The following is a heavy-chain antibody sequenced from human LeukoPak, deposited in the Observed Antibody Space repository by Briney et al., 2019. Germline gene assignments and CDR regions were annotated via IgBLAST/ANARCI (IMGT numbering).Heavy chain of an antibody. J-gene: IGHJ4*02. CDR3: ARGPYSGYTLRPLDY. V-gene: IGHV4-39*07. D-gene: IGHD5-12*01. CDR1: GGSISSYY. CDR2: IYYSGST. Sequence: NASETLSLTCTVSGGSISSYYWSWIRQPPGKGLEWIGSIYYSGSTYYNPSLKSRVTISVDTSKNQFSLKLSSVTAADTAVYYCARGPYSGYTLRPLDYWGQGTLVTVSS.